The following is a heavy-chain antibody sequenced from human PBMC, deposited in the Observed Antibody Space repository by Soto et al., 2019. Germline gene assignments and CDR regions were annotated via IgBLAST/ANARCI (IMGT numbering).Heavy chain of an antibody. D-gene: IGHD3-10*01. Sequence: QVQLVQSGGEVKKPGASVKVSCKASGYTFTNYGIRWVRQAPGQGLEWMGWINVYNGNTKYAQKVQGRVTMTTDTSTSTAYMERGSLRSDDTAVYYCARGVGSGSYYNQDNWFDPWGQGTLVTVSS. J-gene: IGHJ5*02. V-gene: IGHV1-18*01. CDR3: ARGVGSGSYYNQDNWFDP. CDR1: GYTFTNYG. CDR2: INVYNGNT.